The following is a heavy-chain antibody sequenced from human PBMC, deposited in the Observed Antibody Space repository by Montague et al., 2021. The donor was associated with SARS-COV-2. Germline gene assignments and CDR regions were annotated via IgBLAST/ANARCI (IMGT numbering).Heavy chain of an antibody. Sequence: SLRLSCAASGFTFSSYAMSWVRQAPGKGLEWASVIYVGGSSTYYADFVKGRFTISRDNSKNTLYLQMNSPRAEDTAVYYCAKGAGRYYDSSGYYGYWGQGTLVTVSS. V-gene: IGHV3-23*03. J-gene: IGHJ4*02. CDR1: GFTFSSYA. CDR2: IYVGGSST. CDR3: AKGAGRYYDSSGYYGY. D-gene: IGHD3-22*01.